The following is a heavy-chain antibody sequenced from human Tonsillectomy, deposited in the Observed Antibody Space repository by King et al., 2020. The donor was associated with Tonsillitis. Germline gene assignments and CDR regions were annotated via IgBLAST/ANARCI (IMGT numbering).Heavy chain of an antibody. D-gene: IGHD3-16*02. CDR2: ISYDGSNK. V-gene: IGHV3-30*04. CDR1: GFTFSSYA. Sequence: VQLVESGGGVVQPGRSLRLSCAASGFTFSSYAMHWVRQAPGKGLEWVAVISYDGSNKYYADSVKGRFTISRDNSKNTLYLQMNSLRAEDTAVYYCARDPGGTRLSWSFALGARGPLVT. J-gene: IGHJ2*01. CDR3: ARDPGGTRLSWSFAL.